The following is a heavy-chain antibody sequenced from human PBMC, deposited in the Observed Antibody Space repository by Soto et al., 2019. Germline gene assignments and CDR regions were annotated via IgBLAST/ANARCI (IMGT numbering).Heavy chain of an antibody. Sequence: EVQLFESGGALVQPGGSLRLSCAASRLTFNNYVVNWVRQAPGKGLEWVSTVGGTGDTYYPDSVKGRFTISRDNSKNMISLQMSGLRAEDTAVYYCATSGHCNSLKCTSFDMWGQGTMVAVSS. CDR2: VGGTGDT. V-gene: IGHV3-23*01. CDR1: RLTFNNYV. J-gene: IGHJ3*02. CDR3: ATSGHCNSLKCTSFDM. D-gene: IGHD2-2*01.